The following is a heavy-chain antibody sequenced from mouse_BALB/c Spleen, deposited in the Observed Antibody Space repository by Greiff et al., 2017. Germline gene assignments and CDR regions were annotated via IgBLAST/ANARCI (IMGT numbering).Heavy chain of an antibody. Sequence: DVKLVESGGGLVQPGGSLRLSCATSGFTFTDYYMSWVRQPPGKALEWLGFIRNKANGYTTEYSASVKGRFTISRDNSQSILYLQMNTLRAEDSATYYCARDTPVNAMDYWGQGTSVTVSS. D-gene: IGHD1-1*01. V-gene: IGHV7-3*02. CDR3: ARDTPVNAMDY. J-gene: IGHJ4*01. CDR1: GFTFTDYY. CDR2: IRNKANGYTT.